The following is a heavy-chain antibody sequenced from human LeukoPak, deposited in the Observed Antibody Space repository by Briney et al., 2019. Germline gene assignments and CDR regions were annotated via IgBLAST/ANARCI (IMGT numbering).Heavy chain of an antibody. CDR3: ARDLRIQDALDI. Sequence: SETLSLTCTVSGGSVSSGSYYWSWIRQPPGKGLEWIGYIYYSGSTNYNPSLKSRVTISVDTSKNQFSLKLSSVTAADTAVYYCARDLRIQDALDIWGQGTMVTVSS. V-gene: IGHV4-61*01. CDR1: GGSVSSGSYY. J-gene: IGHJ3*02. D-gene: IGHD3-16*01. CDR2: IYYSGST.